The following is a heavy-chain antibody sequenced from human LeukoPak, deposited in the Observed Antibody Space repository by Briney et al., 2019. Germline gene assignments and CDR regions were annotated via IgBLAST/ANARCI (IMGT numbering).Heavy chain of an antibody. Sequence: SETLSLTCTVSGGSISSYYWSWIRQPPGKGLEWIGYIYYSGSTNYNPSLKSRVTISVDTSKNQFSLKLSSVTAADTAVYYCARRTGRWAYGSGSYYNVPNFYFDYWGQGTLVTVSS. J-gene: IGHJ4*02. CDR3: ARRTGRWAYGSGSYYNVPNFYFDY. D-gene: IGHD3-10*01. CDR2: IYYSGST. V-gene: IGHV4-59*12. CDR1: GGSISSYY.